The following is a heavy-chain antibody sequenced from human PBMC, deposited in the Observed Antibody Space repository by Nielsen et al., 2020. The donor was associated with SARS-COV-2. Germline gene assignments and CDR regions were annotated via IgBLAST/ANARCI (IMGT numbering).Heavy chain of an antibody. D-gene: IGHD3-16*01. CDR1: GGSISSGGYS. Sequence: SETLSLTCAVSGGSISSGGYSWSWIRQPPGKGLEWIGYIYHSGRTYYNPSLKSRVTISVDRSKNQFSLKLSSVTAADTAVYYCARGGRITFGGADDAFDIWGQGAMVTVAS. CDR3: ARGGRITFGGADDAFDI. CDR2: IYHSGRT. J-gene: IGHJ3*02. V-gene: IGHV4-30-2*01.